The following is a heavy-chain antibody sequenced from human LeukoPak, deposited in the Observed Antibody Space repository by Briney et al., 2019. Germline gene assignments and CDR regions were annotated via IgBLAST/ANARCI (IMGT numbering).Heavy chain of an antibody. CDR1: GGSISSYH. CDR3: ARGNSGYDYAFDI. Sequence: PSETLSLTCTVSGGSISSYHWSWIRQPPGKGLEWIGFIYYSGSTNYNPSLKSRVIISVDTSKNQIPLKLSSVTAADTAVYYCARGNSGYDYAFDIWGQGTMVSVSS. CDR2: IYYSGST. D-gene: IGHD5-12*01. J-gene: IGHJ3*02. V-gene: IGHV4-59*01.